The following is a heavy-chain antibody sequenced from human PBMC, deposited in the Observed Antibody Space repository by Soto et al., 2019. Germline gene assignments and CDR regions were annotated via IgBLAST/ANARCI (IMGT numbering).Heavy chain of an antibody. D-gene: IGHD1-26*01. V-gene: IGHV4-59*01. CDR2: IDYSGRT. CDR1: GGSINSYY. J-gene: IGHJ5*02. Sequence: QVQLQESGPGLVKVSETLSLTCTVSGGSINSYYWSWIRQPPGKGLEWVADIDYSGRTNYNPSLKSRLTISVDTSKNQLSLKVRSMTAADTAVYYCAREIRLVGVTGWFDPWGQGTLVTVSS. CDR3: AREIRLVGVTGWFDP.